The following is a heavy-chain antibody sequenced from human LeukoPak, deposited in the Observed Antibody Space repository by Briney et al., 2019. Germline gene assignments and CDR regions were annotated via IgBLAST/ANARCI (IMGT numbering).Heavy chain of an antibody. D-gene: IGHD6-13*01. J-gene: IGHJ4*02. CDR2: ISSSGNT. Sequence: GGSLRLSCAASGFTFSRSAMTWVRQTPGKGLDWVSSISSSGNTYYADSVKGRFTISRDNSKDMLYLQMNSLRAEDTAVYYCVKGRISEDGLDFWGQGTLVTVSS. CDR3: VKGRISEDGLDF. CDR1: GFTFSRSA. V-gene: IGHV3-23*01.